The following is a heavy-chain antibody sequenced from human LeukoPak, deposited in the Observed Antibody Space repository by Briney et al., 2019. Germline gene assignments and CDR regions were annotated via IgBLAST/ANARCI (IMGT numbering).Heavy chain of an antibody. Sequence: GGSLRLSCAASGFTFSSYAMNWVRQAPGKGLEWVSAIIGSGTTTYYADSVKGRFTVSRDNSKNTLYLQMNSLRAEDTAVYYCAKVSPVYDYVWGSYDRYYFDYWGQGTLVTVSS. CDR2: IIGSGTTT. CDR1: GFTFSSYA. V-gene: IGHV3-23*01. J-gene: IGHJ4*02. CDR3: AKVSPVYDYVWGSYDRYYFDY. D-gene: IGHD3-16*01.